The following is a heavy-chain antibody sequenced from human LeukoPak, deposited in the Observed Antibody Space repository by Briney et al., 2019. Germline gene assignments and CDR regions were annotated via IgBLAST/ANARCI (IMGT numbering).Heavy chain of an antibody. Sequence: GESLKISCKGSGYSFTSYWIGWVRQMPGKGLEWMGIIYPGDSDTRYSPSFQGQVTISADKSISTAYLQWSSLKASDTAMYYCARHRDAVATVTTWSYYYYYYMDVWGKGTTVTVSS. V-gene: IGHV5-51*01. CDR2: IYPGDSDT. J-gene: IGHJ6*03. D-gene: IGHD4-11*01. CDR1: GYSFTSYW. CDR3: ARHRDAVATVTTWSYYYYYYMDV.